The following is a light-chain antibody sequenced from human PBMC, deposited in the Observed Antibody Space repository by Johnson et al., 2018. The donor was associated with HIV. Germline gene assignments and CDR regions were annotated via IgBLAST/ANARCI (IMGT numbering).Light chain of an antibody. V-gene: IGLV1-51*02. Sequence: QSVLTQPPSVSAAPGQKVTISCSGTSSNIGNYFVCWYQQLPGAAPRLLIYENNQRPSGIPDRFSGSKSGTSATLGISGLQTGDEADYYCGTWHTSLSGGGVFGTGTKVTVL. CDR2: ENN. CDR3: GTWHTSLSGGGV. J-gene: IGLJ1*01. CDR1: SSNIGNYF.